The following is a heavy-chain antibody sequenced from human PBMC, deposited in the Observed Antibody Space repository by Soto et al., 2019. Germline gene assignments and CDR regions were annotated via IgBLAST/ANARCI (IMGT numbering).Heavy chain of an antibody. CDR2: INSEGIST. CDR1: GFTFSNYW. CDR3: ARGRFPHIAVTGDNSVDP. Sequence: EVQLVESGGGLVQPGGSLRLSCEASGFTFSNYWMHWVRQVPGKGLLWVSRINSEGISTNYADSVKGRFTISRDKAKNTLYLEMNRLRGEGTAVYYCARGRFPHIAVTGDNSVDPWGQGTRVTVSS. D-gene: IGHD1-1*01. J-gene: IGHJ5*02. V-gene: IGHV3-74*01.